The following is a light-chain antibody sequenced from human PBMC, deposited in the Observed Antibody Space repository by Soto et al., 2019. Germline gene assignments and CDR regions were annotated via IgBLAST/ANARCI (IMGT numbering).Light chain of an antibody. V-gene: IGKV4-1*01. CDR3: QQYYCTPLT. J-gene: IGKJ4*01. CDR2: WAS. CDR1: QSVLYSSNNKNY. Sequence: DIVMTQSPDSLAVSLGERATINCKSSQSVLYSSNNKNYLAWYQQKPGQPPKLIIYWASTRESGVPDRFSGSGSGTDFTLTISSLQAEDVAGYYCQQYYCTPLTFGGGTKVEIK.